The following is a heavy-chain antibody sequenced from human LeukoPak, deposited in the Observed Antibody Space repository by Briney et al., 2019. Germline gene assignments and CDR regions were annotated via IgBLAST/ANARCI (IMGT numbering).Heavy chain of an antibody. CDR1: GYTFTGYY. CDR2: INPNSGGT. CDR3: AKALVVAATPNDY. V-gene: IGHV1-2*06. D-gene: IGHD2-15*01. J-gene: IGHJ4*02. Sequence: ASVKVSCKASGYTFTGYYMHWVRQAPGQGLEWMGRINPNSGGTNYAQKFQGRVTMTRDTSISTAYMELSRLRSDDTAVYYCAKALVVAATPNDYWGQGTLVTVSS.